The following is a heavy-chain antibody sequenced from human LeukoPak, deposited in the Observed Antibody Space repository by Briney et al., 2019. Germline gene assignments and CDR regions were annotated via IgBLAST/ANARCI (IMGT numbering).Heavy chain of an antibody. J-gene: IGHJ1*01. Sequence: PSETLSLTCTVSGGSISSYYWSWIRQPAGKGLEWIGRIYTSGSTNYNPSLKSRVTMSVDTSKNQFSLKLSSVTAADTAVYYCARAYSSGWYGGGLEYFQHWGQGTLVTVSS. CDR2: IYTSGST. CDR1: GGSISSYY. V-gene: IGHV4-4*07. D-gene: IGHD6-19*01. CDR3: ARAYSSGWYGGGLEYFQH.